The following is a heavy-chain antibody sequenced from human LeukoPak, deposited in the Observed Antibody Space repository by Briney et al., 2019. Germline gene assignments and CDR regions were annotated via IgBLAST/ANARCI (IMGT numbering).Heavy chain of an antibody. D-gene: IGHD3-22*01. J-gene: IGHJ4*02. V-gene: IGHV3-23*01. CDR1: GFTFSNSA. Sequence: GSLRLSCAASGFTFSNSAMSWVRQAPGKGLEWVSAISGSGGSTYYADSVKGRFTISRDNSKNTLSLQMNSLRAEDTAVYYCAKTHYYDTGGYYGWGYGGQGTLVTVSS. CDR2: ISGSGGST. CDR3: AKTHYYDTGGYYGWGY.